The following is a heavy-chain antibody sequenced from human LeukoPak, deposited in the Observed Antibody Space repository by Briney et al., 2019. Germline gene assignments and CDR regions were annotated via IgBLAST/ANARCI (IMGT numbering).Heavy chain of an antibody. CDR1: GYTFTTYG. D-gene: IGHD2-2*01. CDR3: ARGGQISVLPAAPFPDY. J-gene: IGHJ4*02. CDR2: INTYNGNT. V-gene: IGHV1-18*01. Sequence: EASVEVSCKASGYTFTTYGISWVRQAPGQGLECMGWINTYNGNTNYAQTFQGRVTMTTDTSTTTAYMELRGLRFDDTAVYYCARGGQISVLPAAPFPDYWGQGTLVTVSS.